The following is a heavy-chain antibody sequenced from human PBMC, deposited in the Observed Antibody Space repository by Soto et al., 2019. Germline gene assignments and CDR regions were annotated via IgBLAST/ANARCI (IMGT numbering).Heavy chain of an antibody. CDR1: GDSLITNNW. V-gene: IGHV4-4*02. D-gene: IGHD6-19*01. J-gene: IGHJ4*02. CDR3: ARDAAVPGESDRFDY. CDR2: VFHNGHA. Sequence: SETLSLTCAVSGDSLITNNWWSWVRQTPGKGLEWIGEVFHNGHANYNPSLRSRVTMSIDTSKNQYSLQLTSVTAADTAIYYCARDAAVPGESDRFDYWGQGALVTV.